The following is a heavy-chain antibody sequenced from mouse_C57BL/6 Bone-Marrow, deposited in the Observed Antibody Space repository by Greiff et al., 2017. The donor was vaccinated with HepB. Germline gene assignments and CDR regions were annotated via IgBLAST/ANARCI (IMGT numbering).Heavy chain of an antibody. CDR1: GYTFTSYW. Sequence: QVQLQQPGAELVMPGASVKLSCKASGYTFTSYWTHWVKQRPGQGLEWIGEIDPSDSYTNYNQKFKGKSTLTVDKSSSTAYMQLSSLTSEDSAVYYCARGGWGLPSFDVWGTGTTVTVSS. J-gene: IGHJ1*03. D-gene: IGHD2-2*01. V-gene: IGHV1-69*01. CDR2: IDPSDSYT. CDR3: ARGGWGLPSFDV.